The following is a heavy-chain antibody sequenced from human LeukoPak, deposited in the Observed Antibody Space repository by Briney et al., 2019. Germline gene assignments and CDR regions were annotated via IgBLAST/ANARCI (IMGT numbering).Heavy chain of an antibody. Sequence: GGSLRLSCAASGFTFDNYAMHWVRQAPGKGLEWVSGIAWNSGNTGFADSVKGRFTISRENAENSLSLQMNSLTPEDTAFYFCAKDMNSYGSGSSYNPWGPFDSWGQGTLVTVSS. CDR2: IAWNSGNT. V-gene: IGHV3-9*01. J-gene: IGHJ4*02. CDR1: GFTFDNYA. D-gene: IGHD3-10*01. CDR3: AKDMNSYGSGSSYNPWGPFDS.